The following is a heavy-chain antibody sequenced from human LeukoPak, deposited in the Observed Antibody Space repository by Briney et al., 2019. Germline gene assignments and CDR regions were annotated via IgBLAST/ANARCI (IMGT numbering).Heavy chain of an antibody. CDR1: GFTFSSYA. CDR2: ISGSGGST. CDR3: AKASGYDQKGYYYGMDV. Sequence: GGSLRLSCAASGFTFSSYAMNWVRQAPGKGLEWVSAISGSGGSTYYADSAKGRFTISRDNSKNTLYLQMNSLRAEDTAVYYCAKASGYDQKGYYYGMDVWGQGTTVTVSS. D-gene: IGHD5-12*01. J-gene: IGHJ6*02. V-gene: IGHV3-23*01.